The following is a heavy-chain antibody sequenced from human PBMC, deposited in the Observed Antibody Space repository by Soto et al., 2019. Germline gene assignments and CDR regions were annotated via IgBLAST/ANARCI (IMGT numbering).Heavy chain of an antibody. CDR1: GGTFSPYG. V-gene: IGHV1-69*18. CDR2: IIPLYGTT. D-gene: IGHD4-17*01. Sequence: QVQLVQSGAEVKKPGSSVKVSCKASGGTFSPYGMNGVRQAPGQGLEWMGSIIPLYGTTNYAQTFQGRVTITADESTSTVYMDLSSLRSEDTAIYYCARGPRATVTSLDPWGQGTLVTVSS. CDR3: ARGPRATVTSLDP. J-gene: IGHJ5*02.